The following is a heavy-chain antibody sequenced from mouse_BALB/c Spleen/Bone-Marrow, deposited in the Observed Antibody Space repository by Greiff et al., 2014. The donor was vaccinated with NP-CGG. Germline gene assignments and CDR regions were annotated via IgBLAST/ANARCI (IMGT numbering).Heavy chain of an antibody. Sequence: QVPLKESGAELVKPGASGELSCKASCYTFTSYDIKWGRPRPEQGLWWIGWVFPGDGSTKYNEKFKGKATLTTDKSSSTAYMQLSRLTSEDSAVYFCARRVYYDYDGGAWFAYWGQGTLVTVSA. CDR2: VFPGDGST. CDR1: CYTFTSYD. V-gene: IGHV1-85*01. D-gene: IGHD2-4*01. CDR3: ARRVYYDYDGGAWFAY. J-gene: IGHJ3*01.